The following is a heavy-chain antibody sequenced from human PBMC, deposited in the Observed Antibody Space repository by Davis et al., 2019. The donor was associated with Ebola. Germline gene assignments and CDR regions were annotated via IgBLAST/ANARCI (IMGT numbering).Heavy chain of an antibody. J-gene: IGHJ6*02. V-gene: IGHV3-21*04. CDR2: ISSDSDYI. CDR3: ARDTIAVAGTALFYYYYGMDV. D-gene: IGHD6-19*01. Sequence: GGSLRLSCAASGFTFSTYSMSWVRQAPGKGLEWVSSISSDSDYIYYADSAKGRFTISRDNAKNSLYLQMNSLRAEDTAVYYCARDTIAVAGTALFYYYYGMDVWGQGTTVTVSS. CDR1: GFTFSTYS.